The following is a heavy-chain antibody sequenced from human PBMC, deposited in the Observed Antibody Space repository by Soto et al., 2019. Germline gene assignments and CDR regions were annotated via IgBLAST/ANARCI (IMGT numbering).Heavy chain of an antibody. V-gene: IGHV4-30-4*01. Sequence: SETLSLTCTVSGGSISSGDYYWSWIRQHPGKGLEWIGYIYYSGSTYYNPSLKSRVTISVDTSKNQFPLKLSSVTAADTAVYYCARGGSCGGDCYPYYYYGMDVWGQGTTVTVSS. J-gene: IGHJ6*02. CDR3: ARGGSCGGDCYPYYYYGMDV. CDR2: IYYSGST. CDR1: GGSISSGDYY. D-gene: IGHD2-21*02.